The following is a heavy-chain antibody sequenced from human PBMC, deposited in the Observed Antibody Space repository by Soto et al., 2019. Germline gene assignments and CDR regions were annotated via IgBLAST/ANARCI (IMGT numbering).Heavy chain of an antibody. J-gene: IGHJ4*02. Sequence: QVHLVQSGAEVKKPGASVKVSCKGSGYAFTTYCITWVRQAPGQGLEWMGWISAHNGNTNYAQKLQGRVTVTRDTCTSTAYMELRSLRSDDTAVDYCARGRYGDYWGQGAMVTVSS. D-gene: IGHD1-1*01. CDR1: GYAFTTYC. CDR3: ARGRYGDY. V-gene: IGHV1-18*01. CDR2: ISAHNGNT.